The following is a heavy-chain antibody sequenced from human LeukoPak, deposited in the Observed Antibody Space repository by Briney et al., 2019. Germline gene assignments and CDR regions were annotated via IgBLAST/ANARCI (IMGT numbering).Heavy chain of an antibody. Sequence: QTGGSLRLSCAASGFTVSSNYMSWVRQAPGKGLEWVSVIYSGGSTYYADSVKGRFTISRDNSKNTLYLQMNSLRAEGTAVYYCARGGSTSYFDYWGQGTLVTVSS. CDR2: IYSGGST. CDR1: GFTVSSNY. CDR3: ARGGSTSYFDY. D-gene: IGHD3-16*01. J-gene: IGHJ4*02. V-gene: IGHV3-53*01.